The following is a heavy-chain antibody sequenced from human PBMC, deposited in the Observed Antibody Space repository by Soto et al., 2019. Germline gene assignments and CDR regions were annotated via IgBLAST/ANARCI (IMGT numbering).Heavy chain of an antibody. Sequence: SETLSLTCAVYGGSFSCYYWSCIRQPPWKGLEWIGEINHSGSTNYNPSLKSRVTISVDTSKNQFSLKLSSVTAADTAVYYCARVPRMYYXFWSGSHSQLNYYGMDVWGQGTTVSVSS. J-gene: IGHJ6*02. D-gene: IGHD3-3*01. CDR2: INHSGST. CDR3: ARVPRMYYXFWSGSHSQLNYYGMDV. CDR1: GGSFSCYY. V-gene: IGHV4-34*01.